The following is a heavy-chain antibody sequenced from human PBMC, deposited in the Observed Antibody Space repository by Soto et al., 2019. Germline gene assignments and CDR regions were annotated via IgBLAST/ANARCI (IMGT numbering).Heavy chain of an antibody. J-gene: IGHJ6*02. V-gene: IGHV4-39*01. D-gene: IGHD2-2*01. CDR1: GGSISSSSYY. CDR3: ARGSGYCISTSCYYYYYGMDV. CDR2: IYYSGST. Sequence: SETLSLTCTVSGGSISSSSYYWGWIRQPPGKGLEWIGSIYYSGSTYYNPSLKSRVTISVDTSKNQFSLKLSSVTAADTAVYYCARGSGYCISTSCYYYYYGMDVWGQGITVTVS.